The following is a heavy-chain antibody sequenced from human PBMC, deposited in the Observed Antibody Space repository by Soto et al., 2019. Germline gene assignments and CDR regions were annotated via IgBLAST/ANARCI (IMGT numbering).Heavy chain of an antibody. CDR1: GFTFSSYG. Sequence: PGGSPRLSRAASGFTFSSYGMHWVRQAPGKGLEWVEVISYDGSNKYYADSVKGRFTISRDNSKNTLYLQMNSLRAEDTAVYYCAKTKGHYYDSSGYYGYFDYWGQGTLVTVSS. V-gene: IGHV3-30*18. D-gene: IGHD3-22*01. CDR2: ISYDGSNK. CDR3: AKTKGHYYDSSGYYGYFDY. J-gene: IGHJ4*02.